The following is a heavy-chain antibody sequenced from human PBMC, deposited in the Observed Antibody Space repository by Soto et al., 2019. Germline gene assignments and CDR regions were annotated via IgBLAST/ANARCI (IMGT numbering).Heavy chain of an antibody. CDR2: IDPSDSYT. V-gene: IGHV5-10-1*01. D-gene: IGHD2-2*01. Sequence: SWIRQPPGKGLEWMGRIDPSDSYTNYSPSFQGHVTISADKSISTAYLQWSSLKASDTAMYYCARHTYCSSTSCYDIDYWGQGTLVTVS. J-gene: IGHJ4*02. CDR3: ARHTYCSSTSCYDIDY.